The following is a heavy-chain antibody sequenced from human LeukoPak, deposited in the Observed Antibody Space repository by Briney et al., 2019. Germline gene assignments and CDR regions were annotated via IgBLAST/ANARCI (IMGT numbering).Heavy chain of an antibody. V-gene: IGHV4-59*01. Sequence: SETLSVTCSVSDDSITMYYWTWIRQPPGKGLEWIGYVDHTGSTNFNPSLNGRVSISRDTTKNLFSLRLRSVTAADTAVYFCARGRVSSSTWYSTYYYYFYMDVWGKGTTVTVSS. J-gene: IGHJ6*03. CDR2: VDHTGST. CDR3: ARGRVSSSTWYSTYYYYFYMDV. D-gene: IGHD1-1*01. CDR1: DDSITMYY.